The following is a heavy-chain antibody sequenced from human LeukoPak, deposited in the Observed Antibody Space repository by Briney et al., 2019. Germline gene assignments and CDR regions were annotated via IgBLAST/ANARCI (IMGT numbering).Heavy chain of an antibody. V-gene: IGHV1-69*01. CDR3: ARVVGGYYDIFDY. CDR2: IIPIFGTA. D-gene: IGHD3-9*01. J-gene: IGHJ4*02. Sequence: SVKVSCKASGGTFSSYAISWVRQAPGQGLEWMGGIIPIFGTANYAQKFQGRVTITADESTSTAYMELSSLRSEDTAVYYCARVVGGYYDIFDYWGQGTLVTVSS. CDR1: GGTFSSYA.